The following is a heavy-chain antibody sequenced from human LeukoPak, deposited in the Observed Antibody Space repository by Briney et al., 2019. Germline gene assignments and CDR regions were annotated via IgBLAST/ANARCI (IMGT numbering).Heavy chain of an antibody. V-gene: IGHV4-59*01. Sequence: PSETLSLTCTVSGVSITSYYWSWIRQPPGQGLEWIGYVYYSGNTNYNPSLKSRVTISVDTSKNQFSLKLSSVTAADTAVYYCARETIPTDWGQGTLVTVSS. CDR2: VYYSGNT. J-gene: IGHJ4*02. CDR1: GVSITSYY. D-gene: IGHD3-9*01. CDR3: ARETIPTD.